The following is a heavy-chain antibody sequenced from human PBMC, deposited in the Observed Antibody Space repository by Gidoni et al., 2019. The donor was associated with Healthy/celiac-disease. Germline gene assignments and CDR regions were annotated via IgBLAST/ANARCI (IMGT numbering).Heavy chain of an antibody. V-gene: IGHV4-34*01. D-gene: IGHD6-6*01. CDR2: INHSGST. Sequence: QVQLQQWGAGLLKPSETLSLTCAVYGGSFSGYYWSWLRQPPGKGLEWIGEINHSGSTNYNPSLKSRVTISVDTSKNQFSLKLSSVTAADTSVYYCARVKAARPLPCMDVWGQGTTVTVSS. CDR1: GGSFSGYY. J-gene: IGHJ6*02. CDR3: ARVKAARPLPCMDV.